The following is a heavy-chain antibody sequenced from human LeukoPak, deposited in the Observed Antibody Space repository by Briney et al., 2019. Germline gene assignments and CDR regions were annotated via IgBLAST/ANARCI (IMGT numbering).Heavy chain of an antibody. J-gene: IGHJ4*02. Sequence: GGSLRLSCAASGFTFITYAMSWVRQAPGKGLEWVSAISCSGGSTYYADSVKGRFTISRDNSKNTLYLQMNSLRAEDTAVYYCAKDLRAYCGGDCYSGFDYWGQGTLVTVSS. V-gene: IGHV3-23*01. CDR3: AKDLRAYCGGDCYSGFDY. CDR1: GFTFITYA. CDR2: ISCSGGST. D-gene: IGHD2-21*02.